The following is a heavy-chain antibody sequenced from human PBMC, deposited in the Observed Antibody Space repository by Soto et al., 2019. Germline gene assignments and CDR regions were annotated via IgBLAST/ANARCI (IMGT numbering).Heavy chain of an antibody. Sequence: AASVKVSCKASGGTFSSHGVSWVRQAPGQGLEWIGRVNPILSMSNYAQKFQGRVTMTADKSTNTAYMELRSLRSEDTALYYCATSYGSGYRAFDYWGQGALVTVSS. D-gene: IGHD3-10*01. CDR3: ATSYGSGYRAFDY. CDR1: GGTFSSHG. J-gene: IGHJ4*02. CDR2: VNPILSMS. V-gene: IGHV1-69*04.